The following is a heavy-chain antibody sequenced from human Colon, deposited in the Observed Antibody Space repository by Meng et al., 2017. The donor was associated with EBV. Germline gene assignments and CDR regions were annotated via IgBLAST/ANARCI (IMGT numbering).Heavy chain of an antibody. V-gene: IGHV4-30-2*01. CDR3: ARGAYFDY. CDR2: IYYSGSA. CDR1: GGSISSGGYS. J-gene: IGHJ4*02. Sequence: QVQLQQWGAGLLKPSETLSLTCAVSGGSISSGGYSWHWIRQPPGKGLQWIGYIYYSGSAFYNPSLKSRVTLSVDRSKNQFSLNLSSVTAADTAVYYCARGAYFDYWGQGTLFTVSS.